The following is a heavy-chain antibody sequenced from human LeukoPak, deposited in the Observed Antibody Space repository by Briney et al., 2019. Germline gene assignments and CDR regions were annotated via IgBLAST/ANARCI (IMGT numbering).Heavy chain of an antibody. CDR2: IRGKANSYAT. Sequence: PGGSLRLSCAASGFTFSASTIHWVRQASGKGLEWVGRIRGKANSYATAYAASGKGRLTISRDDSKNTTYLQMNSLKTEDTAVYYCTRQLLDYYYYYMDVWGKGTTVTVSS. J-gene: IGHJ6*03. V-gene: IGHV3-73*01. CDR1: GFTFSAST. D-gene: IGHD2-21*01. CDR3: TRQLLDYYYYYMDV.